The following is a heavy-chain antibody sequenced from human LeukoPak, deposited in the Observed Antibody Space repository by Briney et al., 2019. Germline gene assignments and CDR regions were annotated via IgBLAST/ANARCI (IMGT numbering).Heavy chain of an antibody. CDR2: ISGSGGST. J-gene: IGHJ4*01. D-gene: IGHD3-22*01. CDR1: GFTFSSYA. Sequence: GGSLRLSCAASGFTFSSYAMSWVRQAPGKGLEWVSAISGSGGSTYYADSVKGRFTISRDNSKNTLYPQMNSLRAEDTAVYYCAKDRDSSGYYGRFDYWGHGTLVTVSS. CDR3: AKDRDSSGYYGRFDY. V-gene: IGHV3-23*01.